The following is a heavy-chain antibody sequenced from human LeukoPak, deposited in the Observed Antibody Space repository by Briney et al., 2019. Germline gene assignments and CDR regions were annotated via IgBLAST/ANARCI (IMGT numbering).Heavy chain of an antibody. D-gene: IGHD2-2*01. CDR3: ARLPAAINGYFDP. V-gene: IGHV3-23*01. J-gene: IGHJ5*02. Sequence: GGSLRLSCAASRFTFSGYAMSWVRQAPGKGLEWVSAISGGGAGTYYADSVKGRFTISRDNSRNTLYLQMYSLRAEDTAVYYCARLPAAINGYFDPWGQGTLVTVSS. CDR2: ISGGGAGT. CDR1: RFTFSGYA.